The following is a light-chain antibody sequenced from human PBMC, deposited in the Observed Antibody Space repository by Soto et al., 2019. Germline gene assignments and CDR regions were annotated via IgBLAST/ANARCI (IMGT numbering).Light chain of an antibody. J-gene: IGLJ3*02. Sequence: QSVLTQPRSVSASPGQSVTISCTGTSSDVGSYKSVSWYQQYPGKAPKLMIYDVNKRPSGVPDRFSGSKSGNTASLTISGLQAEDESDYYCCSYAGSYSWVFGGGTQLTVL. V-gene: IGLV2-11*01. CDR3: CSYAGSYSWV. CDR1: SSDVGSYKS. CDR2: DVN.